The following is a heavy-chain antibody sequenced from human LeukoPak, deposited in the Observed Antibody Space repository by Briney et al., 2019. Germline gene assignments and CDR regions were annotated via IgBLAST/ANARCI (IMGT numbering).Heavy chain of an antibody. D-gene: IGHD3-3*01. CDR1: GFTFSSYS. J-gene: IGHJ4*02. Sequence: GGSLRLSCAASGFTFSSYSMNWVRQAPGKGLEWVSSISSSSSYIYYADSVKGRFTISRDNAKNSLYLQMNSLRAEDTAVYYCARDSDYDFWSGYYRYYFDYWGQGTLVTVSS. CDR2: ISSSSSYI. CDR3: ARDSDYDFWSGYYRYYFDY. V-gene: IGHV3-21*01.